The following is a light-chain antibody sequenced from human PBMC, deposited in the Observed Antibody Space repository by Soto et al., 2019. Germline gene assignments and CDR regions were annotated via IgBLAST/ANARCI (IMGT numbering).Light chain of an antibody. J-gene: IGLJ3*02. Sequence: QLVLTQPASVSGSPGQSITISCTGTSSDVGGYNYVSWYQQHPGKAPKLMIYEVSNRPSGVSNRFSGSKSGNTASLTISGLQAEDEADYYCSSYTSTWVFGGGTKVTVL. CDR3: SSYTSTWV. CDR2: EVS. V-gene: IGLV2-14*01. CDR1: SSDVGGYNY.